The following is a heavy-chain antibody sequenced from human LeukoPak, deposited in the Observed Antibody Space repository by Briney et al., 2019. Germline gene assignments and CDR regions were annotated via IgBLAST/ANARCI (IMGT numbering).Heavy chain of an antibody. J-gene: IGHJ4*02. CDR2: IYYSGST. Sequence: SETLSLTCTGSGCTISSNYWSWIRQPPGKGLEWIGYIYYSGSTNYNPSLKSRVTISVDTSKNQFSLELRSVTAADTAVYYCARPYGGRVFSGYDSVGDTFDCWGQGTLVTVSS. V-gene: IGHV4-59*08. CDR1: GCTISSNY. CDR3: ARPYGGRVFSGYDSVGDTFDC. D-gene: IGHD5-12*01.